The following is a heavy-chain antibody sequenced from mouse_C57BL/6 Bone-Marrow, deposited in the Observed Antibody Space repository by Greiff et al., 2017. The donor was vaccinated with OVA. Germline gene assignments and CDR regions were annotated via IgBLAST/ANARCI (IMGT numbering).Heavy chain of an antibody. J-gene: IGHJ4*01. CDR2: ISSGGSYT. CDR3: ARHEDYYGSSYGYAMDY. Sequence: EVQGVESGGDLVKPGGSLKLSCAASGFTFSSYGMSWVRQTPDKRLEWVATISSGGSYTYYPDSVQGRFTISRDNAKNTLYLQMSSLKSEDTAMYYCARHEDYYGSSYGYAMDYWGQGTSVTVSS. V-gene: IGHV5-6*01. CDR1: GFTFSSYG. D-gene: IGHD1-1*01.